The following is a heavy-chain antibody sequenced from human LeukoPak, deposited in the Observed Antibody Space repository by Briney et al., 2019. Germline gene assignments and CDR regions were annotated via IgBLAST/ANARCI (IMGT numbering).Heavy chain of an antibody. D-gene: IGHD3-10*01. Sequence: ASVKVSCKASGYTFTGYYMHWVRQAPGHGRDYMGRINTDSGATNYAQNSQGRVTMTRDTSISTAYMELSSLESEDTAIYYCANAVISDSGFYFDNWGQGTLVTVSS. J-gene: IGHJ4*02. V-gene: IGHV1-2*06. CDR1: GYTFTGYY. CDR3: ANAVISDSGFYFDN. CDR2: INTDSGAT.